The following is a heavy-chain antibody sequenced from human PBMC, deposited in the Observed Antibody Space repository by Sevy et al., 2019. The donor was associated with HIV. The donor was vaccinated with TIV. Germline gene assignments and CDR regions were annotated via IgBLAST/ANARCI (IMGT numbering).Heavy chain of an antibody. Sequence: GGSLRLSCAASGFTFSSYGIHWVRQAPGKGLEWVAVIWYDGSNKYYADSVKGRFTISRDNSKNTLYLQMNSLRAEDTAVYYCARDLASTTLDYWGQGTLVTVSS. CDR3: ARDLASTTLDY. V-gene: IGHV3-33*01. CDR2: IWYDGSNK. D-gene: IGHD1-26*01. CDR1: GFTFSSYG. J-gene: IGHJ4*02.